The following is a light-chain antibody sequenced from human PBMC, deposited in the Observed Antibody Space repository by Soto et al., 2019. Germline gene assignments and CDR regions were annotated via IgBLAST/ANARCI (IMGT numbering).Light chain of an antibody. Sequence: QAVVTQPPSVSGAPGQRVTISCTGSSSNIGAGYDVHWYQQLPGTAPKLLIYGNNNRPSGLSNRFSGSKSGNTASLTISGLQTEDEADYYCCSYTSSHTRVFGTGTKVTVL. CDR2: GNN. V-gene: IGLV1-40*01. J-gene: IGLJ1*01. CDR1: SSNIGAGYD. CDR3: CSYTSSHTRV.